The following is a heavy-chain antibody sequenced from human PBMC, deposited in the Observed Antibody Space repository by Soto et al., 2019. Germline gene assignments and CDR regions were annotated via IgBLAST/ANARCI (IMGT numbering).Heavy chain of an antibody. V-gene: IGHV4-61*08. D-gene: IGHD4-17*01. Sequence: PSETLSLTCAVSGGSISSGDYYWNWIRQPPGRGLEWIVSFSSTGSTVYNPSLKSRVTISVDTSKNQFSLKLSSVTAADTAVYYCARRYGASFDYWGHGTLVTVSS. J-gene: IGHJ4*01. CDR1: GGSISSGDYY. CDR2: FSSTGST. CDR3: ARRYGASFDY.